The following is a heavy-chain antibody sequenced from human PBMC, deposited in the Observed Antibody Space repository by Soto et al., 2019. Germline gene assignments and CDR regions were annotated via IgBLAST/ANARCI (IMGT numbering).Heavy chain of an antibody. CDR1: GGTFSSYT. J-gene: IGHJ6*03. Sequence: QVQLVQSGAEVKMPGSSVKVSCKASGGTFSSYTISWVRQAPGQGLEWMGRIIPILGIANYAQKFQGRVTITADKSTSTAYMELSSLRSEDTAVYYCARDRYEDGDFFYYYMDVWGKGTTVTVSS. CDR3: ARDRYEDGDFFYYYMDV. V-gene: IGHV1-69*08. D-gene: IGHD4-17*01. CDR2: IIPILGIA.